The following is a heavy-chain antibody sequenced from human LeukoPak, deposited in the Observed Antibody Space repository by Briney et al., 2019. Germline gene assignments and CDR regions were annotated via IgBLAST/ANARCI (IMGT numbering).Heavy chain of an antibody. Sequence: PSQTLSLTCTVSGGSISSSDYYWSWIRQPPGKGLEWIGYIYYSGSTYYNPSLKSRVTISVDTSKNQFSLKLSSVTAADTAVYYCARDRFTMVRGVIITTWFDPWGQGTLVTVSS. CDR1: GGSISSSDYY. D-gene: IGHD3-10*01. J-gene: IGHJ5*02. CDR2: IYYSGST. V-gene: IGHV4-30-4*01. CDR3: ARDRFTMVRGVIITTWFDP.